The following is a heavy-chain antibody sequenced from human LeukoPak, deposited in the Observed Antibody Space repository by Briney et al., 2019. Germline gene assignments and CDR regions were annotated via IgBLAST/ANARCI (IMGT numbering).Heavy chain of an antibody. Sequence: GGSLRLSCAASGFTFSSYGMHWVRHAPGKGLEWVAVISYDGSNKYYADSVKGRFTISRDNSKNTLYLQMNSLRAEDTAVYYCAKEGQWLGYFDYWGQGTLVTVSP. CDR3: AKEGQWLGYFDY. CDR2: ISYDGSNK. J-gene: IGHJ4*02. V-gene: IGHV3-30*18. CDR1: GFTFSSYG. D-gene: IGHD6-19*01.